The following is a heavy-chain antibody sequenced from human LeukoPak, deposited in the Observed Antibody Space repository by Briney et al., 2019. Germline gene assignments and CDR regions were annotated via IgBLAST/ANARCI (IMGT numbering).Heavy chain of an antibody. CDR2: ISYDGSNK. CDR3: ARGPAYYDILTGYYNP. CDR1: GFTFSSYA. J-gene: IGHJ5*02. V-gene: IGHV3-30*04. Sequence: GGSLRLSCAASGFTFSSYAMHWVRQAPGKGLEWVAVISYDGSNKYYADFVKGRFTISRDNSKNTLYLQMNSLRAEDTAVYYCARGPAYYDILTGYYNPWGQGTLVTVSS. D-gene: IGHD3-9*01.